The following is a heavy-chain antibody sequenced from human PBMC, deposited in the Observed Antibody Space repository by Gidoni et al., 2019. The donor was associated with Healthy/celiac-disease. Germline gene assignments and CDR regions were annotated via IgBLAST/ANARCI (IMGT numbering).Heavy chain of an antibody. J-gene: IGHJ5*02. CDR1: GFTFGDYA. CDR2: IRSKAYGGTT. V-gene: IGHV3-49*05. Sequence: EVQLVESGGGLVKPGRSLRLSCTASGFTFGDYAMSWFRQAPGKGLEWVGFIRSKAYGGTTEYAASVKGRFTISRDDSKSIAYLQMNSLKTEDTAVYYCTREGPRYYYDSSGYYYLWGQGTLVTVSS. D-gene: IGHD3-22*01. CDR3: TREGPRYYYDSSGYYYL.